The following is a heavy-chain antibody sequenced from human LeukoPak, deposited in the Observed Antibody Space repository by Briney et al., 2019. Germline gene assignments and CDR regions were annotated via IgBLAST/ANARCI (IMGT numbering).Heavy chain of an antibody. CDR3: ARALAFGEPFDP. V-gene: IGHV4-59*07. CDR1: GGSISSYY. J-gene: IGHJ5*02. D-gene: IGHD3-10*01. CDR2: IYYSGST. Sequence: ADPLSLTCTVSGGSISSYYWSWIRQPPGKGREGIGYIYYSGSTNYNPSLKSQVTLSVDTSKNQLSLKLSSVTAAENAVYYCARALAFGEPFDPWGQGTMVTVSS.